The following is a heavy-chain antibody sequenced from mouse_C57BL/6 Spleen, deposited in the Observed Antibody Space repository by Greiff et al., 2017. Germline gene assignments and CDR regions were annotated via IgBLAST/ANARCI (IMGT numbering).Heavy chain of an antibody. V-gene: IGHV1-69*01. CDR3: ARYTPFGDCYGSGHFDY. CDR2: IDPSDSYT. J-gene: IGHJ2*01. Sequence: QVQLQQPGAELVMPGASVKLSCKASGYTFTSYWMHWVKQRPGQGLEWIGEIDPSDSYTNYNQKLNGKSTLTVDKSSSTAYMQLSSRTSDDSAVYYCARYTPFGDCYGSGHFDYRGQGATLTVSS. CDR1: GYTFTSYW. D-gene: IGHD1-1*01.